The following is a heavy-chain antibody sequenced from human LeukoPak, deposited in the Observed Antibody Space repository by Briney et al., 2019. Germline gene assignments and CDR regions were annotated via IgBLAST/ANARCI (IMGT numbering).Heavy chain of an antibody. J-gene: IGHJ3*02. CDR3: ARIYGNSTIADAFDI. V-gene: IGHV3-53*01. D-gene: IGHD2-21*01. CDR2: SYRRDTT. CDR1: GFSVFSNY. Sequence: GGSLRLSCAASGFSVFSNYMTWVRQAPGKGLEWVAVSYRRDTTFYADAVEGRFIISTDSSRKTVYLQMNSLRVDDTAMYYCARIYGNSTIADAFDIWGQGTMVIVSS.